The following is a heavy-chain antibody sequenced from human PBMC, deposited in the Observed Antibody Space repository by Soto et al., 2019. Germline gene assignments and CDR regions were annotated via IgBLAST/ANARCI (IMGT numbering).Heavy chain of an antibody. J-gene: IGHJ4*02. CDR1: GYTFTSYA. Sequence: QVQLVQSGAEVKKPGASVKVSCKASGYTFTSYAMHWVRQAPGQRLEWMGWINAGNGNTKYSQKLQGRVPITRDTSASTANIELSSLRSEDTAVYYCARTVAGTTEYYFDYWGQGTLVTVSS. CDR2: INAGNGNT. CDR3: ARTVAGTTEYYFDY. V-gene: IGHV1-3*01. D-gene: IGHD6-19*01.